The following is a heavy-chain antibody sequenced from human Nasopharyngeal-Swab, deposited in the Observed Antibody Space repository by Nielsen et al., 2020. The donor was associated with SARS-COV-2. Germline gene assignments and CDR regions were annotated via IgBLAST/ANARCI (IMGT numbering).Heavy chain of an antibody. V-gene: IGHV4-39*01. D-gene: IGHD1-26*01. J-gene: IGHJ4*02. CDR3: ATPWELSAY. Sequence: WIRQPPGKGLEWIGSIYYSGSTYYNPSLKSRVTISVDMSKNQFSLKLSSVTAADTAVYYCATPWELSAYWGQGTLVTVSS. CDR2: IYYSGST.